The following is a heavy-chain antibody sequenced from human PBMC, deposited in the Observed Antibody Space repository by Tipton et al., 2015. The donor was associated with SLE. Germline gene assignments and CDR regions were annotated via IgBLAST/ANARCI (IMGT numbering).Heavy chain of an antibody. CDR3: ARAFTTAVTDYFDY. D-gene: IGHD4-23*01. CDR2: INHSGST. J-gene: IGHJ4*02. CDR1: GGSFSGYY. V-gene: IGHV4-34*01. Sequence: TLSLTCAVYGGSFSGYYWSSIRQPPGKGLEWIGAINHSGSTNYNPSLKSRVTISVDTSKNQFSLKLSSVTAADTAVYYCARAFTTAVTDYFDYWGQGTLVNVSS.